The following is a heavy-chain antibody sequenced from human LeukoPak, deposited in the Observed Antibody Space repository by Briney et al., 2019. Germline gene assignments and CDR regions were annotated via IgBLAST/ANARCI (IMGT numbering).Heavy chain of an antibody. J-gene: IGHJ4*02. Sequence: RTGGSLRLSCAASGFTFSSYWMSWVRQAPGKGLEWVANIKQDGSEKYYVDSVKGRFTISRDNAKNSLYLQMNSLRAEDTAVYYCARGGGYFDWFGSSKIDYWGQGTLVTVSS. D-gene: IGHD3-9*01. CDR2: IKQDGSEK. CDR1: GFTFSSYW. V-gene: IGHV3-7*01. CDR3: ARGGGYFDWFGSSKIDY.